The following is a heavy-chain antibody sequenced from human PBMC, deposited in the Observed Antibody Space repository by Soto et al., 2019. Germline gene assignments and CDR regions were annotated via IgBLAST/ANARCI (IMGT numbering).Heavy chain of an antibody. CDR3: AREAGTVVTPMRYFDL. J-gene: IGHJ2*01. Sequence: QVQLQESGPGLVKPSQTLSLTCTVSGGSISSGDYYWSWIRQPPGKGLEWIGYIYDSGSTYYNPSLKRRVTISVDTSKNQFSLKLSSVTAADTAVYYCAREAGTVVTPMRYFDLWGRGTLVTVSS. CDR1: GGSISSGDYY. D-gene: IGHD2-21*02. CDR2: IYDSGST. V-gene: IGHV4-30-4*01.